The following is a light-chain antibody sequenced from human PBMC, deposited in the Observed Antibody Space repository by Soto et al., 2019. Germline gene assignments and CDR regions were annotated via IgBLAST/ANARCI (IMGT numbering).Light chain of an antibody. Sequence: QSVLTQPPSVSGAPGQGVNISCTGSSSNIGAGYDVHWYQQLPGAAPKLLIYGNNNRPSGVPDRFSGSKSGTSASLAITGLQAEDEADYYCQSYDSSLSGSGVFGGGTKLTVL. CDR1: SSNIGAGYD. CDR3: QSYDSSLSGSGV. J-gene: IGLJ2*01. CDR2: GNN. V-gene: IGLV1-40*01.